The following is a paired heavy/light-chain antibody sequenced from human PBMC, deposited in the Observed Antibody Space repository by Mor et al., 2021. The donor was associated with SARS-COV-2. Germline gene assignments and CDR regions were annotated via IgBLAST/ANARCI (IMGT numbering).Light chain of an antibody. Sequence: AIRITQSPSSLSASTGDRVTITCRASQGISSYLAWYQQKPGKAPKLLIYAASTLQSGVPSRFSGSGSGTDFTLTISCLQSEDFATYYCQQYYSYPQLTFGGGTKVEIK. J-gene: IGKJ4*01. CDR1: QGISSY. V-gene: IGKV1-8*01. CDR3: QQYYSYPQLT. CDR2: AAS.
Heavy chain of an antibody. J-gene: IGHJ6*03. CDR3: ARDRAGSYSNYLGPLYYYYYYMDV. CDR1: GFTFSSYS. Sequence: EVQLVESGGGLVKPGGSLRLSCAASGFTFSSYSMNWVRQAPGKGLEWVSSISSSSSYIYYADSVKGRFTISRDNAKNSLYLQMNSLRAEDTAVYYCARDRAGSYSNYLGPLYYYYYYMDVWGKGTTVTVSS. CDR2: ISSSSSYI. D-gene: IGHD4-4*01. V-gene: IGHV3-21*01.